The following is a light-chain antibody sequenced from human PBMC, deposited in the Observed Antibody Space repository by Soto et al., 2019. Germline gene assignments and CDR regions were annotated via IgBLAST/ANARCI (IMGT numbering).Light chain of an antibody. CDR3: QQYDNSPPWT. CDR2: GAS. V-gene: IGKV3-15*01. CDR1: QSVGTY. Sequence: EIVMTQSPATLSVSPGERATLSCKASQSVGTYLAWYQQKPGQAPRLLIYGASTRAAGVPARFSGGGSGTEFTLTISSLQSEDFAIYHCQQYDNSPPWTFGQGTKVEIK. J-gene: IGKJ1*01.